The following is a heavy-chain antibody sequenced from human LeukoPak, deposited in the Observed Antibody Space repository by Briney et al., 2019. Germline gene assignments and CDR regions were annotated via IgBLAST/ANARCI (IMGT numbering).Heavy chain of an antibody. CDR3: ARVDSDAFDM. CDR1: GGSITNYY. J-gene: IGHJ3*02. Sequence: SETLSLTCTVPGGSITNYYWSWIRQPAGKGLEWIGRIYSSGNTNYRPSLKSRVTMSIDTSKNQFSLTLNSVTAADTAVYYCARVDSDAFDMWGQGTMVTVSS. CDR2: IYSSGNT. D-gene: IGHD2-2*03. V-gene: IGHV4-4*07.